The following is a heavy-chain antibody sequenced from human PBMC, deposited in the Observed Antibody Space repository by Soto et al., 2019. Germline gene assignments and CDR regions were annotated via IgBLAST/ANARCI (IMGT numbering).Heavy chain of an antibody. J-gene: IGHJ6*02. CDR2: IYYSGST. D-gene: IGHD3-10*01. V-gene: IGHV4-59*01. Sequence: SETLSLTCTVSGGSISSYYVSWIRQPPGKGLEWIGYIYYSGSTNYNPSLKSRVTISVDTSKNQFSLKLSSVTAADTAVYYCARDRLHGSGSYYPHRAYYYYGMDVWGQGTTVTASS. CDR3: ARDRLHGSGSYYPHRAYYYYGMDV. CDR1: GGSISSYY.